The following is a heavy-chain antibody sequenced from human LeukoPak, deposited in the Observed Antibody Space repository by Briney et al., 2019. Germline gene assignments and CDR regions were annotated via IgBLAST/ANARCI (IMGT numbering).Heavy chain of an antibody. D-gene: IGHD3-22*01. CDR2: ISGSGGST. CDR1: GFTFSSYA. V-gene: IGHV3-23*01. J-gene: IGHJ5*02. CDR3: AKDYDSSLQLGWFDP. Sequence: GGSLRLSCAASGFTFSSYAMSWVRQAPGKGLEWVSAISGSGGSTYYADSVKGRFTISRDNSKNTLYLQMNSLRAEDTAVYYRAKDYDSSLQLGWFDPWGQGTLVTVSS.